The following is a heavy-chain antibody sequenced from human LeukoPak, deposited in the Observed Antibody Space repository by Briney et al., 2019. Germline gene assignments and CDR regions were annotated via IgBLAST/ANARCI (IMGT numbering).Heavy chain of an antibody. V-gene: IGHV1-69*13. CDR1: GGSFSSYA. J-gene: IGHJ4*02. CDR2: IIPIFGTA. CDR3: ARESRDGYNSDLDY. Sequence: SVKVSCKASGGSFSSYAISWVRQAPGQGLEWMGGIIPIFGTANYAQKFQGRVTITADESTSTAYMELSSLRSEDTAVYYCARESRDGYNSDLDYWGQGTLVTVSS. D-gene: IGHD5-24*01.